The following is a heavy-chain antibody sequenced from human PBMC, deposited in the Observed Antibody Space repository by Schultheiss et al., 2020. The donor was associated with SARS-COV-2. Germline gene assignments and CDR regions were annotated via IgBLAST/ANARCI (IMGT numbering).Heavy chain of an antibody. CDR3: ATYGDYAHY. CDR1: GFTFSDYY. J-gene: IGHJ4*02. Sequence: GGSLRLSCAASGFTFSDYYMSWIRQAPGKGLEWVSYISSSSSYTNYADSVKGRFTISRDNAKNSLYLQMNSLRAEDTAVYYCATYGDYAHYWGQGTLVTVSS. V-gene: IGHV3-11*06. CDR2: ISSSSSYT. D-gene: IGHD4-17*01.